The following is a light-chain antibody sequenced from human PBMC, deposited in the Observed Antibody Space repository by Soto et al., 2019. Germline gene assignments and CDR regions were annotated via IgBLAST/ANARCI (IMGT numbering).Light chain of an antibody. CDR1: QGISSS. CDR2: KAS. V-gene: IGKV1-9*01. Sequence: DIQLTQSPSFLSASVGDRVTITCRASQGISSSLAWYQQRAGKPPNLLIYKASTLASGVPSRFSGSGCGTEFTLTINSLQPDDFAVYYCQQDYNLPITFGQGTRLEIK. J-gene: IGKJ5*01. CDR3: QQDYNLPIT.